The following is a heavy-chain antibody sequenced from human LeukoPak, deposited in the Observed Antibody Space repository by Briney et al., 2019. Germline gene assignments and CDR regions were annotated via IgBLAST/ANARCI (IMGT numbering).Heavy chain of an antibody. V-gene: IGHV3-23*01. J-gene: IGHJ6*03. CDR3: ARVISYYYYMDV. Sequence: PGGSLRLSCAASAFTFSSYGMSWVRQAPGKGLEWVSAISGGGRDIFYADAVKGRFTISRDNSKNTLYLQMNSLRAEDTAVYYCARVISYYYYMDVWGKGTTVTISS. D-gene: IGHD3-3*02. CDR2: ISGGGRDI. CDR1: AFTFSSYG.